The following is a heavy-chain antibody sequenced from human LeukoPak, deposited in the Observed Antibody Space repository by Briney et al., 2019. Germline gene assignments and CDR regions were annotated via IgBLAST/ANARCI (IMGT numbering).Heavy chain of an antibody. Sequence: ASVTVSCTASGYTFTSYYMHWVRQAPGQGLEWMGIINPSGGSTSYAQKFQGRVTMTRDTSTSTVYMELSSLRSEDTAVYYCAGRDSSGEYYYGMDVWGQGTTVIVSS. J-gene: IGHJ6*02. CDR1: GYTFTSYY. CDR2: INPSGGST. D-gene: IGHD6-19*01. CDR3: AGRDSSGEYYYGMDV. V-gene: IGHV1-46*01.